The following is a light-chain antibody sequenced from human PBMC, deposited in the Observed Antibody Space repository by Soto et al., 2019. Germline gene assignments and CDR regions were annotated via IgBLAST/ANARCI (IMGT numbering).Light chain of an antibody. Sequence: EIVLTQSPGTLSLSPGERATLSCKASQRVSGNYLAWYQHTPGQAPRFLIFGASSRATRIPNRFSGSGSGIDFNLNISRLESADFAVYFCHHYGSSPPTFGQGTKVDIK. CDR3: HHYGSSPPT. V-gene: IGKV3-20*01. CDR2: GAS. CDR1: QRVSGNY. J-gene: IGKJ1*01.